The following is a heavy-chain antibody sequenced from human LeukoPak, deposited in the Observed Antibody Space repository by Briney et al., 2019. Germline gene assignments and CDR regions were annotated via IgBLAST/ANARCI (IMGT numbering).Heavy chain of an antibody. CDR2: INHGGST. D-gene: IGHD2-2*01. Sequence: SETLSLTCAVYGGSFSGYSWTWIRQPPGKGLEWIGEINHGGSTNYNPSLKSRVTISVDTSKNQFSLNLNSVTAADTAVYYRARGRYCGSTSCPPGPYWGQGTLVTVSS. V-gene: IGHV4-34*01. CDR1: GGSFSGYS. J-gene: IGHJ4*02. CDR3: ARGRYCGSTSCPPGPY.